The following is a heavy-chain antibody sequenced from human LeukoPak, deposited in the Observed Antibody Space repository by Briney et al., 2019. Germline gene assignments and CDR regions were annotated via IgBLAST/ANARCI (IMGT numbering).Heavy chain of an antibody. V-gene: IGHV1-2*02. J-gene: IGHJ6*03. CDR3: ARNMVRGVIYYYYYMDV. CDR1: GYTFTGYY. D-gene: IGHD3-10*01. CDR2: INPNSGGT. Sequence: GASVKVSCKASGYTFTGYYMHWVRQAPGQGLEWMGWINPNSGGTNYAQKFQGRVTMTRDTSISTAYMELSRLRSDDTAVYYCARNMVRGVIYYYYYMDVWGKGTTVTISS.